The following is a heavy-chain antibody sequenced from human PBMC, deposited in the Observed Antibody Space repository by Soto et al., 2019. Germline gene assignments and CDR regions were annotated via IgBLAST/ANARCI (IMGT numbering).Heavy chain of an antibody. CDR1: GFTLGDYA. V-gene: IGHV3-49*04. CDR2: IRSKANGGTT. CDR3: ARPLYTSVHYPPCAFHC. J-gene: IGHJ4*02. D-gene: IGHD3-22*01. Sequence: SLSLSCTAAGFTLGDYAMSWVRQVPGVGVEWVGFIRSKANGGTTEYAASVKGRFTISRDDSKSIAYLQMNSLKTEDIGVYYCARPLYTSVHYPPCAFHCSGPATLVTVSS.